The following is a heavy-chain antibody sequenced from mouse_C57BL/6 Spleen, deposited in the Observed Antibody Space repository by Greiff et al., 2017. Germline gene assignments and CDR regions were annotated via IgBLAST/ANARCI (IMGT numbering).Heavy chain of an antibody. D-gene: IGHD1-1*01. CDR3: ARFITTPHWYFDV. V-gene: IGHV1-63*01. Sequence: VQLQQPGAELVRPGTSVKMSCKASGYTFTNYWIGWAKQRPGHGLEWIGDIYPGGGYTNYNEKFKGKATLTADKSSSTAYMQFSSLTSEDSAIYYCARFITTPHWYFDVWGTGTTVTVSS. J-gene: IGHJ1*03. CDR2: IYPGGGYT. CDR1: GYTFTNYW.